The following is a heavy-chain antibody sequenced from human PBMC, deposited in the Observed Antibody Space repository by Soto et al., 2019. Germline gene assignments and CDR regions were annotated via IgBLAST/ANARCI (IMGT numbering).Heavy chain of an antibody. CDR2: VFHSGTT. CDR1: Y. D-gene: IGHD3-3*01. CDR3: VGDFGDLPDFWSGSDS. Sequence: YFVWIRQSPGKGLEWIGSVFHSGTTYSTPSLKTRLTISVDTSKNQFSLDLNAVTAADTAVYYCVGDFGDLPDFWSGSDSWGQG. J-gene: IGHJ5*01. V-gene: IGHV4-38-2*02.